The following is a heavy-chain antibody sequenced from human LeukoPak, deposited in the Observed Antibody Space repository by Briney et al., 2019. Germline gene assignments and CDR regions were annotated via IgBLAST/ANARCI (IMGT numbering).Heavy chain of an antibody. D-gene: IGHD4-17*01. J-gene: IGHJ4*02. CDR3: ARNYGDYVYTLGY. CDR1: GFTVSSNF. Sequence: PGGSLRLSCAASGFTVSSNFMNWVCQAPGKGLEWVSVIYSGGSTYYAESVKGRFTISRDNSKNTVFLQMNSLRAEDTAVYYCARNYGDYVYTLGYWGQGTLVTVSS. CDR2: IYSGGST. V-gene: IGHV3-53*01.